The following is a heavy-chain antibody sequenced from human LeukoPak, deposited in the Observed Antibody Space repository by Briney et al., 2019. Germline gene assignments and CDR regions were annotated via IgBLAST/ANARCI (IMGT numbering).Heavy chain of an antibody. CDR2: IRYDGNEK. V-gene: IGHV3-33*01. Sequence: PGGSLRLSCAVSGFTFRNFGMHWVRQAPGKGLEWVTVIRYDGNEKYYADSVKGQFTISKDNSKNMLYLQMNNLRVEDTAVYYCARARDEYYFDYWGQGALVTVSS. J-gene: IGHJ4*02. D-gene: IGHD6-6*01. CDR1: GFTFRNFG. CDR3: ARARDEYYFDY.